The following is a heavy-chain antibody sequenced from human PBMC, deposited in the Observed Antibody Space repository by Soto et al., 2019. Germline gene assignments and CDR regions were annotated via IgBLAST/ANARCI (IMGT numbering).Heavy chain of an antibody. D-gene: IGHD4-17*01. CDR3: ARDNHGDPPFDY. CDR1: GFTFSSYG. V-gene: IGHV3-33*01. CDR2: IWYDGSNK. J-gene: IGHJ4*02. Sequence: QVQLVESGGGVVQPGRSLRLSCAASGFTFSSYGMHWVRQAPGKGLEWVAVIWYDGSNKYYADSVKGRFTISRDNSKNTLYLQMNGLRAEDTAVYCCARDNHGDPPFDYWGQGTLVTVSS.